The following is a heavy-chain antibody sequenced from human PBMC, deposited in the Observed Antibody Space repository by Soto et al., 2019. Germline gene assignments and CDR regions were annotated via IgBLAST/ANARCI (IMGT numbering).Heavy chain of an antibody. CDR2: IKNDGTIK. V-gene: IGHV3-7*01. CDR1: GFTFTTYW. J-gene: IGHJ4*02. CDR3: ARIGYRSSSLDY. Sequence: EVQLVESGGGWVQPGGSLRLSCAASGFTFTTYWLSWVRQAPGKGLEWVANIKNDGTIKYYVDSMKGRFTISRDNAKNSLYLQMNSLRAEDTAVYFFARIGYRSSSLDYWGQGTLVTVSS. D-gene: IGHD5-12*01.